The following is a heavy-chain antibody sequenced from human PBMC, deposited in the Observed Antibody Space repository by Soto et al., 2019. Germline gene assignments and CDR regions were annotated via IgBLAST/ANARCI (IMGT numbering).Heavy chain of an antibody. J-gene: IGHJ6*02. CDR2: ISSSSSTM. D-gene: IGHD3-9*01. CDR3: ARDGTLIGYFLSYYYYYGMDV. V-gene: IGHV3-48*02. CDR1: GFTFSSYS. Sequence: GGSLRLSCAASGFTFSSYSMNWVRQAPGKGLEWVSYISSSSSTMYYADSVKGRFTISRDNAKNSLYLQMNSLRDEDTAVYYCARDGTLIGYFLSYYYYYGMDVWGQGTTGTVAS.